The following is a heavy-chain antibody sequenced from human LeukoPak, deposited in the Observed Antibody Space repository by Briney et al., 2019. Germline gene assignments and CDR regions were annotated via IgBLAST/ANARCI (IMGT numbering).Heavy chain of an antibody. D-gene: IGHD3-22*01. V-gene: IGHV3-33*08. J-gene: IGHJ4*02. Sequence: GGSLRLSCAASGFTFSSYAMSWVRQAPGKGLEWVAVIWYDGSNKYFADSVKGRFTISRDNSKNTLYLQMNSLRAEDTAVYYCARDRGWYDSTGYYSFSIDYWGQGTLVTVSS. CDR2: IWYDGSNK. CDR1: GFTFSSYA. CDR3: ARDRGWYDSTGYYSFSIDY.